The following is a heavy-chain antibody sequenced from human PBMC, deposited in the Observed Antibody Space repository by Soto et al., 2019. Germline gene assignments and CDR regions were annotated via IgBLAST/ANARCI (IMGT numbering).Heavy chain of an antibody. J-gene: IGHJ4*02. CDR2: INPNSGGT. Sequence: ASVKVSCKASGYTFTGYYMHWVRQAPGQGLEWMGWINPNSGGTNYAQKFQGRVTMTRDTSISTAYMELSRLRSDDTAVYYCARDYDFWSGYPFDYWGQGTLVTVSS. V-gene: IGHV1-2*02. CDR3: ARDYDFWSGYPFDY. D-gene: IGHD3-3*01. CDR1: GYTFTGYY.